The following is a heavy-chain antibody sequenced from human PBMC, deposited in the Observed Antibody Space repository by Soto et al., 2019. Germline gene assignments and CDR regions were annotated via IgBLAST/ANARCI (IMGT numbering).Heavy chain of an antibody. J-gene: IGHJ5*02. Sequence: QITLKESGPPLVKPTQTLTLTCTFSGFSLSTNGVSVGWIRQPPGKALEWLALIYWDDDKRYSPSLKNRLTITKDTSKNQVVLTMTNMDPVDTATYYCAHCRSDRGIITPSSWGQGTLVTVSS. CDR1: GFSLSTNGVS. D-gene: IGHD3-10*01. V-gene: IGHV2-5*02. CDR2: IYWDDDK. CDR3: AHCRSDRGIITPSS.